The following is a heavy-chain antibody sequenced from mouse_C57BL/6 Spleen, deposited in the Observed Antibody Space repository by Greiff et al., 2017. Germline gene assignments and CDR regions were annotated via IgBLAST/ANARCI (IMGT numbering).Heavy chain of an antibody. Sequence: QVQLQQPGTELVKPGASVKLSCKASGYTFTSYWMHWVKQRPGQGLEWIGNINPSNGGTNYNEKFKSKATLTVDQSSSTAYMQLSSLTSEDSAVYYCARSRSTMVIPFDYWGQGTTLTVSS. V-gene: IGHV1-53*01. D-gene: IGHD2-2*01. CDR3: ARSRSTMVIPFDY. CDR2: INPSNGGT. J-gene: IGHJ2*01. CDR1: GYTFTSYW.